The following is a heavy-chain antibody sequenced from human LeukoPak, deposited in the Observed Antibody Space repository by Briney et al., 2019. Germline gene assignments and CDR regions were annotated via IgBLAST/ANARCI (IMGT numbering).Heavy chain of an antibody. V-gene: IGHV3-48*04. Sequence: GGSLRLSCAASGFTFSSYGMHWVRQAPGKGLEWVSYISSGGSTIYYADSVKGRFTISRDNAKNSLYLQMNSLRAEDTAVYYCARGSSSSDYWGQGTLVTVSS. CDR2: ISSGGSTI. D-gene: IGHD6-6*01. CDR1: GFTFSSYG. CDR3: ARGSSSSDY. J-gene: IGHJ4*02.